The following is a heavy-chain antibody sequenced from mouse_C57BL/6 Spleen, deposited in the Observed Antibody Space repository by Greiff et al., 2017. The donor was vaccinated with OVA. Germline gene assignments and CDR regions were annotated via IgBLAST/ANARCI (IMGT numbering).Heavy chain of an antibody. V-gene: IGHV7-1*01. CDR3: ARDAAGGRDAY. J-gene: IGHJ3*01. CDR2: SRNKANDYTT. D-gene: IGHD1-1*01. Sequence: EVMLVESGGGLVQSGRSLRLSCATSGFTFGDFYMEWVRQAPGKGLEWIAASRNKANDYTTEYSASVKGRFIVSRDTSQSILYLQMNALRAEDTAIYYCARDAAGGRDAYWGQGTLVTVAA. CDR1: GFTFGDFY.